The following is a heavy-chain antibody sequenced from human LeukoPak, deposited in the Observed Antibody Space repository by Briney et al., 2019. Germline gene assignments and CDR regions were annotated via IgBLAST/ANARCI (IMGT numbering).Heavy chain of an antibody. Sequence: ASVKVSCKASGGTFSGYAISWVRQAPGQGLEWMGRIIPILGIANYAQKFQGRVTITADKSTSTACMELSSLRSEDTAVYYCASSEGVWVSYRYDFDYWGQGTLVTISS. V-gene: IGHV1-69*04. CDR3: ASSEGVWVSYRYDFDY. CDR1: GGTFSGYA. CDR2: IIPILGIA. D-gene: IGHD3-16*02. J-gene: IGHJ4*02.